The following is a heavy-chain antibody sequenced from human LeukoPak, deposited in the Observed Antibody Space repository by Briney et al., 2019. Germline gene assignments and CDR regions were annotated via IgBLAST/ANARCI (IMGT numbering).Heavy chain of an antibody. CDR1: GFTFSSYW. Sequence: GGSLRLSCAASGFTFSSYWMSWVRRAPGEGLEWVANIKQDGSEKYYVDSVKGRFTISRDNAKNSLYLQMSSLRAEDTAVYYCARDSDAFDIWGQGTMVTVSS. CDR2: IKQDGSEK. V-gene: IGHV3-7*01. CDR3: ARDSDAFDI. J-gene: IGHJ3*02.